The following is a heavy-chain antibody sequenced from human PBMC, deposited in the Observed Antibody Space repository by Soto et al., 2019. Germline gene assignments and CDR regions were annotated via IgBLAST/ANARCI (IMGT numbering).Heavy chain of an antibody. J-gene: IGHJ4*02. CDR1: GFTFSDYA. Sequence: GGSLRLSCAASGFTFSDYAMNWVRQAPGKGLEWVSYISSSGTTVYYADSVKGRFTIPRDNAKNSLCLQMYSLRDDDTAVYYCARDAFNYDSTGYHSDYWGQGTLVTVSS. D-gene: IGHD3-22*01. CDR3: ARDAFNYDSTGYHSDY. CDR2: ISSSGTTV. V-gene: IGHV3-48*02.